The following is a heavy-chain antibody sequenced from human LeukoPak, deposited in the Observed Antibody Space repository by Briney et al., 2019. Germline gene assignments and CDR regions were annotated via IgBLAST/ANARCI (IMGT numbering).Heavy chain of an antibody. Sequence: PSETLSLTCTVSGGSITSYYWSWIRQPPGKGLDLIGYIFYSESATYNPSLKSRVTISVDTSRNQFSLKLTSVTAADTAVYYCARRGGSPLGAFDIWGQGTLVTVSS. CDR1: GGSITSYY. D-gene: IGHD1-26*01. V-gene: IGHV4-59*01. CDR3: ARRGGSPLGAFDI. CDR2: IFYSESA. J-gene: IGHJ3*02.